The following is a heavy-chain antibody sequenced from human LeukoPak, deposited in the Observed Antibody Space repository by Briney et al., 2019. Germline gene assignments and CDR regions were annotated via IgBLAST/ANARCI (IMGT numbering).Heavy chain of an antibody. D-gene: IGHD5-18*01. CDR2: IYTSGST. V-gene: IGHV4-61*02. J-gene: IGHJ4*02. CDR1: GGSIRSGDHY. Sequence: SETLSLTCTVSGGSIRSGDHYWSWIRQPAGKGLEWLGRIYTSGSTSYNPSLKSRVSISVDTSKNQFSLKLSSVTAADTAVYYCARWDTAMVTVDYWGQGTLVTVSS. CDR3: ARWDTAMVTVDY.